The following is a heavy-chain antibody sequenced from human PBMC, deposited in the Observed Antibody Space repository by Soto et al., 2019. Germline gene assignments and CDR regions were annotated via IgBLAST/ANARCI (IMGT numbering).Heavy chain of an antibody. CDR2: IVPIYRTA. Sequence: SVKVSCKASGGTFSSYRINLVRQAPGQGLEWVGGIVPIYRTADYAQKFQGRVTITADESARTSYMELRSLKSQDTAVYYCVRDSGAQLSSSWGQGTLVTVSS. J-gene: IGHJ4*02. V-gene: IGHV1-69*13. D-gene: IGHD6-13*01. CDR1: GGTFSSYR. CDR3: VRDSGAQLSSS.